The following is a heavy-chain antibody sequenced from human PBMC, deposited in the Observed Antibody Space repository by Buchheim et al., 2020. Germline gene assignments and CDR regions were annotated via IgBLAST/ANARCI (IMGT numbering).Heavy chain of an antibody. J-gene: IGHJ6*03. CDR2: IRGDGGNT. CDR3: AKSEYSDLYYSYYLDV. D-gene: IGHD5-12*01. Sequence: EVQLLESGGGLVQPGGSLRLSCAASGFMFSNYAMTWVRQAPGKGLEWVSAIRGDGGNTYYADSVKGRFTISRDNSQNTLYLQMGSLRAEDTGIYYCAKSEYSDLYYSYYLDVWGKGTT. CDR1: GFMFSNYA. V-gene: IGHV3-23*01.